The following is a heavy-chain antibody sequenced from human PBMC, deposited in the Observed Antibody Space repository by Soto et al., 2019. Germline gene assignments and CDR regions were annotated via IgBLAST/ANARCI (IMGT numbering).Heavy chain of an antibody. CDR1: GFTFSSYA. Sequence: QVRLVESGGGVVQPGRSLRLSCAASGFTFSSYAMHWVRQAPGKGLEWVAVISYDGSNKYYADSVKGRFTISRDNSKNTLYLQMNSLRAEDTAVYYCARDLHPYYDILTGYSAYYDAFDIWGQGTMVTVSS. CDR2: ISYDGSNK. V-gene: IGHV3-30-3*01. J-gene: IGHJ3*02. CDR3: ARDLHPYYDILTGYSAYYDAFDI. D-gene: IGHD3-9*01.